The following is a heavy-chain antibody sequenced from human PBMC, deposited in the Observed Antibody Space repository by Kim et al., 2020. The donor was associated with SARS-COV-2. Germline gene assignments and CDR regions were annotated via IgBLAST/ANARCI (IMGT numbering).Heavy chain of an antibody. D-gene: IGHD3-10*01. CDR2: ISGSGGST. V-gene: IGHV3-23*01. CDR3: AKDLLRGPPYYYYGMDV. J-gene: IGHJ6*02. Sequence: GGSLRLSCAASGFTFSSYAMSWVRQAPGKGLEWVSAISGSGGSTYYADSVKGRFTISRDNSKNTLYLQMNSLRAEDTAVYYCAKDLLRGPPYYYYGMDVWGQGTTVTVSS. CDR1: GFTFSSYA.